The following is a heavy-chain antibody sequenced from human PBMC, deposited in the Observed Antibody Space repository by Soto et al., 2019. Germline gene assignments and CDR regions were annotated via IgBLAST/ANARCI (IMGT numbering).Heavy chain of an antibody. CDR3: ARESSSPNYYYYGMDV. CDR2: IIPLLNTP. Sequence: ASVKVSCKASGGTFSSYAVSWVRQAPGQGLEWMGVIIPLLNTPKYAPKFQDRVTITADASATTAYMELSSLTSDDTAVYYCARESSSPNYYYYGMDVWGEVTTVTVSS. J-gene: IGHJ6*04. CDR1: GGTFSSYA. D-gene: IGHD6-6*01. V-gene: IGHV1-69*13.